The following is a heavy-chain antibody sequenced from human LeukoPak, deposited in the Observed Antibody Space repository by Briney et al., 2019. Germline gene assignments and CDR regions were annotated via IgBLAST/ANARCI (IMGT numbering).Heavy chain of an antibody. Sequence: ASVKVSCKASGYTFTDYYMHWVRQAPGQGLEWMGWINNPNSGGTSYAQKFQGRVTMTRDTSISTAYMELSRLRSDDTAVYYCARAPKYFDFWTAFDYWGQGTLVTVSS. J-gene: IGHJ4*02. CDR2: INNPNSGGT. V-gene: IGHV1-2*02. CDR1: GYTFTDYY. CDR3: ARAPKYFDFWTAFDY. D-gene: IGHD3-3*01.